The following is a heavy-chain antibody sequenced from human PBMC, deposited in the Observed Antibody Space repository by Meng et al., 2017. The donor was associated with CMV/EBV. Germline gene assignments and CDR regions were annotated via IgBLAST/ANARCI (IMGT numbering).Heavy chain of an antibody. CDR3: ARGLVVGAMNWFDP. J-gene: IGHJ5*02. CDR1: GYTFTSYD. D-gene: IGHD1-26*01. CDR2: MNPNSGNT. V-gene: IGHV1-8*01. Sequence: ASVKVSCKASGYTFTSYDINWVRQATGQGLEWMGWMNPNSGNTGYAQKFQGRVTMTRNTSISTAYMELSSLRSEDTAAYYCARGLVVGAMNWFDPWGQGTLVTVSS.